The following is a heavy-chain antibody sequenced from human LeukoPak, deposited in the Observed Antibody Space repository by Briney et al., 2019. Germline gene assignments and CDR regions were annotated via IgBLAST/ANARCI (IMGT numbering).Heavy chain of an antibody. CDR2: IRYDGSDK. CDR3: AKEGTASQPIDLAP. Sequence: AGGSLRLSCAASGFIFTDYGMHWVRQAPGKGLEWLTFIRYDGSDKYYADSVKRRFTISSDNSKKPLSLQINSLTPDTTALFYCAKEGTASQPIDLAPWGQRNLVSVS. V-gene: IGHV3-30*02. D-gene: IGHD1/OR15-1a*01. CDR1: GFIFTDYG. J-gene: IGHJ5*02.